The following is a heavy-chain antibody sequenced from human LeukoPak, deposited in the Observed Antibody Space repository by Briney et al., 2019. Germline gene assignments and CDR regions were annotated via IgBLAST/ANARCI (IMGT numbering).Heavy chain of an antibody. Sequence: GGSLRLSCAASGFTVSSNCMSWVRQAPGKGLEWVSVIYSGGSTYYADSVKGRFTISRHNSKNTLYLQMNSLRAEDTAVYYCARVSYYDILTGYYMGEHWGQGTLVTVSS. V-gene: IGHV3-53*04. CDR2: IYSGGST. CDR1: GFTVSSNC. J-gene: IGHJ1*01. CDR3: ARVSYYDILTGYYMGEH. D-gene: IGHD3-9*01.